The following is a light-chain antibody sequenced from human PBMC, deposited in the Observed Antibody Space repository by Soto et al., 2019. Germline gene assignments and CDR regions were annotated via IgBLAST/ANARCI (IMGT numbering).Light chain of an antibody. CDR1: QSVSSSY. J-gene: IGKJ1*01. Sequence: EIVLTQSPGTLSLSPGERATLSCRASQSVSSSYLAWYQQKPGQAPRLLIYGASSRATGIPDRFSGSGSGTNFTLTISRLEPEDFVVYYCQQYGSSLTLTFGQGTKVEIK. CDR3: QQYGSSLTLT. V-gene: IGKV3-20*01. CDR2: GAS.